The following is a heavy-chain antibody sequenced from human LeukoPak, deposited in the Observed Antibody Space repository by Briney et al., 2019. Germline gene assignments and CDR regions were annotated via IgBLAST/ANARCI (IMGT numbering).Heavy chain of an antibody. CDR2: VDCGGT. CDR3: ARRSNKGPYSYITNDY. J-gene: IGHJ4*02. Sequence: SETLSLTCTVSGASISNPDYYWGWIRQPPGKGLEWIGSVDCGGTYYNPSLNGRVTIAVDTSSDQVSLNLNSVTAADTAVYYCARRSNKGPYSYITNDYWGQGNLFTVSS. D-gene: IGHD5-18*01. V-gene: IGHV4-39*01. CDR1: GASISNPDYY.